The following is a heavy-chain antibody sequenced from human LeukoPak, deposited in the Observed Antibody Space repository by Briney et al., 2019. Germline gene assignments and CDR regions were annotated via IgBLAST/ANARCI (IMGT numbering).Heavy chain of an antibody. CDR3: ARGGQFMITPPID. J-gene: IGHJ4*02. D-gene: IGHD3-16*01. Sequence: GGSLRLSCAASGFTFSSYSMNWVRQDPGKGLEWVSYISSSSSTIYYADSVKGRFTISRDNAKNSLYLQMNSLRAEDTAVYYCARGGQFMITPPIDWGQGTLVTVSS. CDR2: ISSSSSTI. CDR1: GFTFSSYS. V-gene: IGHV3-48*01.